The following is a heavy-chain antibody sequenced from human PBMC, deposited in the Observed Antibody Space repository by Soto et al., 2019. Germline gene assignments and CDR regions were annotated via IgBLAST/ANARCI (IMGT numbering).Heavy chain of an antibody. J-gene: IGHJ4*02. CDR2: IRSKAYGGTT. CDR3: TREDEYGDYTFDY. D-gene: IGHD4-17*01. V-gene: IGHV3-49*04. Sequence: GGSLRLSCTASGFTFGDYAMSWVRQAPGKGLEWVGFIRSKAYGGTTEYAASVKGRFTISIDNSKSIAYLQMNSLKTKDTAVYYCTREDEYGDYTFDYWGQGTLVTVSS. CDR1: GFTFGDYA.